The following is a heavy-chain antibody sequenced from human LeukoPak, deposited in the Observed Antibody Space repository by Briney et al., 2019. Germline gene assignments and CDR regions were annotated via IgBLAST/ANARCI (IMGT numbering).Heavy chain of an antibody. Sequence: SETLSLTCTVSGGSISSYYWSWIRQPPGKGLEWIGYIYYSGSTNYNPSLKSRVTISVDTSKIQFSLKLSSVTAADTAVYYCARDRRGVGAAPFDYWGQGTLVTVSS. CDR3: ARDRRGVGAAPFDY. CDR2: IYYSGST. V-gene: IGHV4-59*01. D-gene: IGHD1-26*01. J-gene: IGHJ4*02. CDR1: GGSISSYY.